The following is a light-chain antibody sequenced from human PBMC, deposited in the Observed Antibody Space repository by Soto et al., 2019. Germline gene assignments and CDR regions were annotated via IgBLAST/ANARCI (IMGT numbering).Light chain of an antibody. CDR3: AAWDDSLTGPV. V-gene: IGLV1-44*01. CDR1: SSNIKSNA. J-gene: IGLJ1*01. Sequence: QSVLTQPPSASGTPGQRVTISCSGSSSNIKSNAVNWYKQLPGTAPKLLIYSDTQRPSGVPDRFSGSKSGTSASLAISGLQSEDEADYYCAAWDDSLTGPVFGSGTKLTVL. CDR2: SDT.